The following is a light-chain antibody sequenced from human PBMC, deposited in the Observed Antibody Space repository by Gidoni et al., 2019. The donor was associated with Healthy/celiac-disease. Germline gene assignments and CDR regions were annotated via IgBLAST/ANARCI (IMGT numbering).Light chain of an antibody. J-gene: IGKJ1*01. Sequence: DIQMIQSSPSLFASVGDRVTIICRASQSISSYLIWYQQKPGKAPKLLIYAASSLQSRVPSRIGSGGSRADFTLTISRLQPEDFATYYYQRSYSTPRTFGQGTRVEIK. CDR3: QRSYSTPRT. CDR2: AAS. V-gene: IGKV1-39*01. CDR1: QSISSY.